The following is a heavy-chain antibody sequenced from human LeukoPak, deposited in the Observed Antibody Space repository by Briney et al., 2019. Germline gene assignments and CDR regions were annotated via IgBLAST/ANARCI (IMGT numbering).Heavy chain of an antibody. CDR1: GGSFSSYY. Sequence: SETLSLTCAVYGGSFSSYYWGWIRQPPGKGLEWIGSIYYSGSTYYNPSLKSRVTISVDTSKNQFSLKLSSVTAADTAVYYCARHPDYGMDVWGQGTTVTVSS. V-gene: IGHV4-39*01. CDR2: IYYSGST. J-gene: IGHJ6*02. CDR3: ARHPDYGMDV.